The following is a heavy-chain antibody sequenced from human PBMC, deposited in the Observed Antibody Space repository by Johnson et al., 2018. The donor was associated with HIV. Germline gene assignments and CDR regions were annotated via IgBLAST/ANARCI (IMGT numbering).Heavy chain of an antibody. J-gene: IGHJ3*02. V-gene: IGHV3-9*01. CDR3: AKDITRYSSSWDDAFDI. Sequence: VQLVESGGGLVQPGRSLRLSCAASGFTFDDYAMHWVRQAPGKGLEWVSGISWNSGSIGYADSVKGRFTISIDNAKNSLYLQMNSLRAEDTALYYCAKDITRYSSSWDDAFDIWGQGTMVTVSS. CDR2: ISWNSGSI. D-gene: IGHD6-13*01. CDR1: GFTFDDYA.